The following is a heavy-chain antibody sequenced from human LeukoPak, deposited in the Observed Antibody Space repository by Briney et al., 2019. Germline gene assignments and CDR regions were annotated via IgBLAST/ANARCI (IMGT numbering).Heavy chain of an antibody. CDR3: ARRYGDYLSHFEY. D-gene: IGHD4-17*01. Sequence: AGGSLRLSCAASGFTFSSYEMNWVRQAPGKGLEWVSYIRSSGSIIYYADSVKGRFTISRDNAKNSLYLQMNSLRAEDTAVYYCARRYGDYLSHFEYWGQGTLVTVSS. CDR2: IRSSGSII. V-gene: IGHV3-48*03. J-gene: IGHJ4*02. CDR1: GFTFSSYE.